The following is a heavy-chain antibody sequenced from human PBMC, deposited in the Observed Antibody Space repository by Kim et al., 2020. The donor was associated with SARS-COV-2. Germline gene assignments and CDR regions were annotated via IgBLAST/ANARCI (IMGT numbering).Heavy chain of an antibody. Sequence: GGSLRLSCAASGFPFSSYAMSWVRQAPGKGLEWVSAISGSGGGTYYADSVKGRFTISRANSKNTLDLQMKSLRAEDTAGYYCAKVVSRITIFGVVTRGGMDVWGRGTTVTVSS. CDR1: GFPFSSYA. CDR2: ISGSGGGT. D-gene: IGHD3-3*01. CDR3: AKVVSRITIFGVVTRGGMDV. J-gene: IGHJ6*02. V-gene: IGHV3-23*01.